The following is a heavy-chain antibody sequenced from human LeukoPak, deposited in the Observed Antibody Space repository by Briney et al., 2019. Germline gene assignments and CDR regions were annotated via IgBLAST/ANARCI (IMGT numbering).Heavy chain of an antibody. Sequence: PGGSLRLSCAASGLTVSSNYMTWVRQAPGMGLEWVSHISSDGNTNHADSVKGRFTISRDSSKNTLYLQMNSLRVEDTAVYYCARLPYDSSGYGFSDYWGQGTLVTVSS. CDR3: ARLPYDSSGYGFSDY. CDR2: ISSDGNT. D-gene: IGHD3-22*01. J-gene: IGHJ4*02. CDR1: GLTVSSNY. V-gene: IGHV3-66*04.